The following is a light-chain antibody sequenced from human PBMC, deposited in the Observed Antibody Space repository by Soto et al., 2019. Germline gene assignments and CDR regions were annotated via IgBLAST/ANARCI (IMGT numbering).Light chain of an antibody. CDR2: DND. CDR3: GTWDSRLSVAL. J-gene: IGLJ3*02. Sequence: QSVLTQPPSVSAAPGQKVTISCSGSSSNIGNNFVSWYQQFPGTAPQLLIYDNDMRPSGVPDRFSGSKSGTSATLAIPGLQAGDEADYFCGTWDSRLSVALFGGGTKLTVL. V-gene: IGLV1-51*01. CDR1: SSNIGNNF.